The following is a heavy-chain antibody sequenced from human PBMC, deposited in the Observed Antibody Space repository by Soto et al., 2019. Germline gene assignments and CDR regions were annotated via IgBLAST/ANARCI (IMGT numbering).Heavy chain of an antibody. CDR2: ISAYNGNT. V-gene: IGHV1-18*01. CDR1: GYTFTSYG. J-gene: IGHJ6*02. Sequence: QVQLVQSGAEVKKPGASVKVSCKASGYTFTSYGISWVRQAPGQGLEWMGWISAYNGNTNYAQKLQGRVTMTTDTPTSTAYMGLRSLRSDDTAVYYGARDRGAYGMDVWGQGTTVTVSS. CDR3: ARDRGAYGMDV.